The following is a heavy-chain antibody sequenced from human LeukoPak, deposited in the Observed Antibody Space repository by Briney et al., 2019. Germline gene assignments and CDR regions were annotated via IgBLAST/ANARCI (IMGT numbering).Heavy chain of an antibody. V-gene: IGHV3-30*02. CDR1: GFTFSNYG. CDR2: IRYDGSNK. Sequence: GGSLRLSCAVSGFTFSNYGMHWVRQAPGKGLEWVAFIRYDGSNKDYADSVKGRFTISRDNSKNTLYLQMNSLRVEDMAVYYCARSSDVDYYDSSGYPAYYWGQGTLVTVSS. D-gene: IGHD3-22*01. J-gene: IGHJ4*02. CDR3: ARSSDVDYYDSSGYPAYY.